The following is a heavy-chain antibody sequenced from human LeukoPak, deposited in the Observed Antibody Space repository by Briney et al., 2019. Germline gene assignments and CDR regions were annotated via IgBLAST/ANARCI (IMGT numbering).Heavy chain of an antibody. CDR3: ARDHQGYYDSSGYSKLGDY. V-gene: IGHV1-46*01. D-gene: IGHD3-22*01. CDR1: GYTFTGYY. CDR2: INPSGGST. J-gene: IGHJ4*02. Sequence: ASVKVSCKASGYTFTGYYMHWVRQAPGQGLAWMGIINPSGGSTSYAQKFQGRVTMTRDTSTSTVYMELSRLRSEDTAVYYCARDHQGYYDSSGYSKLGDYWGQGTLVTVSS.